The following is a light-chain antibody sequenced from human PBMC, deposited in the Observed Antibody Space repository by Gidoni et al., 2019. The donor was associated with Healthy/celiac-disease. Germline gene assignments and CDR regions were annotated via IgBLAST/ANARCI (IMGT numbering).Light chain of an antibody. J-gene: IGKJ4*01. CDR1: HGLSSA. CDR3: QQFNSYLTT. Sequence: AIQLTQSLSSLSASVGDRVTITCWASHGLSSALAWYQQKPGKAPKLLIYYASSLASGVPSRFSGSRSGTDVTLTISSLQPEDVATDYCQQFNSYLTTFGGGTKVEIK. V-gene: IGKV1-13*02. CDR2: YAS.